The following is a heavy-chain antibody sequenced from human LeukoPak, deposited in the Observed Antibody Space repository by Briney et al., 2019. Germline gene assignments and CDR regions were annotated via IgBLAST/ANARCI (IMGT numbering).Heavy chain of an antibody. J-gene: IGHJ6*03. D-gene: IGHD5-24*01. CDR1: GYTFTSYA. V-gene: IGHV1-46*01. Sequence: ASVKVSCKASGYTFTSYAMNWVRQAPGQGLEWMGIINPSGGSTSYAQKFQGRVTMTRDMSTSTVYMELSSLRSEDTAVYYCARDEVEMATDYYYYYMDVWGKGTTVTVSS. CDR2: INPSGGST. CDR3: ARDEVEMATDYYYYYMDV.